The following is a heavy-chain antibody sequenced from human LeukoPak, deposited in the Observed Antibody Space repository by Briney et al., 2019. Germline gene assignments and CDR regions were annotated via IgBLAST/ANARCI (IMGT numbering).Heavy chain of an antibody. Sequence: GGSLRLSCAASGFTFSSYGMHWVRQAPGKGLEWVAVMSYDGSNKYYADSVKGRFTISRDNSKNTLYLQMNSLRAEDTAVYYCAKDHLLVRRWSMFEVDYWGQGTLVTVSS. V-gene: IGHV3-30*18. J-gene: IGHJ4*02. CDR3: AKDHLLVRRWSMFEVDY. CDR2: MSYDGSNK. D-gene: IGHD6-13*01. CDR1: GFTFSSYG.